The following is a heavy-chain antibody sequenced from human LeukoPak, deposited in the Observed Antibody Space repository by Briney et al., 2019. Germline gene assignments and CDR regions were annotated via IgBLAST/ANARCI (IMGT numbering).Heavy chain of an antibody. V-gene: IGHV3-21*01. CDR3: AIGSYSGY. CDR2: ISSSSSYI. Sequence: GGSLRLSCAASGFTFNKAWMSWVRLAPGKGLEWVSSISSSSSYIYYADSVKGRFTISRDNAKNSLYLQMNSLRAEDTAVYYCAIGSYSGYWGQGTLVTVSS. J-gene: IGHJ4*02. CDR1: GFTFNKAW. D-gene: IGHD6-13*01.